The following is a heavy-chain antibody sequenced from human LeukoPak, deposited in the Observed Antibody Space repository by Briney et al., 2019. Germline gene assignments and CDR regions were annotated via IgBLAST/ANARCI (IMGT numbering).Heavy chain of an antibody. CDR3: ATGGDYGRY. J-gene: IGHJ4*02. CDR2: TDSDGSST. V-gene: IGHV3-74*01. Sequence: GGSLRLSCAASGFTFSNYWIYWVRQAPGKGLVWVPRTDSDGSSTGYADSVKGRFTISRDDAKNTLYLQMNSLRVEDTAVYYCATGGDYGRYWGQGTLVTVSS. D-gene: IGHD4-17*01. CDR1: GFTFSNYW.